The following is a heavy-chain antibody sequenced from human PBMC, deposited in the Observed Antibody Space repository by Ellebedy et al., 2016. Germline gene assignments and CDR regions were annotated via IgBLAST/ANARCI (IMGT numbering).Heavy chain of an antibody. CDR3: ARDIAAARPGWRGFDM. CDR2: ISASGNT. V-gene: IGHV4-61*02. CDR1: GVSINFPIYN. Sequence: SETLSLXXTVSGVSINFPIYNWNWIRQPAGKGLEWIGRISASGNTNYSPSLKSRVTMSIDTSTFSLRLNSVTAADTAIYFCARDIAAARPGWRGFDMWGQGTRVTVSS. D-gene: IGHD6-6*01. J-gene: IGHJ3*02.